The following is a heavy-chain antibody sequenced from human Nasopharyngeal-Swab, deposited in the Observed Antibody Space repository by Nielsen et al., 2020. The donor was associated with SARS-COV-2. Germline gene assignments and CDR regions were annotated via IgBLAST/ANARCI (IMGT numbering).Heavy chain of an antibody. CDR1: GFTFDDYA. J-gene: IGHJ4*02. V-gene: IGHV3-9*01. CDR2: ISWNSVSI. Sequence: SLKISCAASGFTFDDYAMHWVRQAPGKGLEWVSGISWNSVSIGYADSVKGRFTISRDNAKNSLYLQMNSLRAEDTAVYYCARLKHDWNYGGATYFDYWGQGTLVTVSS. D-gene: IGHD1-7*01. CDR3: ARLKHDWNYGGATYFDY.